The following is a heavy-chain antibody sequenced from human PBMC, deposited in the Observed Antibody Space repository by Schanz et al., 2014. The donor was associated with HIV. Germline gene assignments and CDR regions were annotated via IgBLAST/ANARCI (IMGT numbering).Heavy chain of an antibody. Sequence: QVPVQESGPGLVKPWQTLSLTCNVSGDSMSSDTYYWSWIRQRPEKSLEWIGYMSYSGSSFYSPSLKSRVEMSLGTSNEGFSLKLNSVTAADTAVYYCVRGIATTGGDYWHFDLWGRGTLVTVTS. D-gene: IGHD6-13*01. CDR3: VRGIATTGGDYWHFDL. CDR1: GDSMSSDTYY. CDR2: MSYSGSS. J-gene: IGHJ2*01. V-gene: IGHV4-31*03.